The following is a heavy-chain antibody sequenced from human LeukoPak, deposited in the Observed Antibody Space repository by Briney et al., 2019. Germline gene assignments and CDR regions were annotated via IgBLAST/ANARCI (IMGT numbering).Heavy chain of an antibody. V-gene: IGHV4-34*01. CDR2: INHSGST. J-gene: IGHJ4*02. CDR3: ARRVGHDYGDSGRGYYFDY. CDR1: GDSITGYY. Sequence: PSETLSLTCSVSGDSITGYYWGWIRQPPGKGLEWIGEINHSGSTNYNPSLKSRVTISVDTSKNQFSLKLSSVTAADTAVYYCARRVGHDYGDSGRGYYFDYWGQGTLVTVSS. D-gene: IGHD4-17*01.